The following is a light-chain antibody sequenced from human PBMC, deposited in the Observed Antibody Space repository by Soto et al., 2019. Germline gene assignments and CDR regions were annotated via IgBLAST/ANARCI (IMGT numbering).Light chain of an antibody. Sequence: DIQMTQSPFSLSSSVGATFTITSRASQGISTLLAWYQQKQGKAPKXXIYFASSLQSGVPSRFTGSGSGIDFTLTISSLKPEDFETYYCQQFHSYPITFGQGTRLEIK. CDR1: QGISTL. CDR2: FAS. J-gene: IGKJ5*01. V-gene: IGKV1D-16*01. CDR3: QQFHSYPIT.